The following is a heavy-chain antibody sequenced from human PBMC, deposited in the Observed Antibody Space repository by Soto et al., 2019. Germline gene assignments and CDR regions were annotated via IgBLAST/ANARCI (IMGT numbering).Heavy chain of an antibody. CDR2: IYHSGST. Sequence: QVQLQESGPGLVKPSGTLSLTCAVSGGSISSSNWWSWVRQPPGKGLEWIGEIYHSGSTNYNPSLKSRVTISVDKSKNQFSLKLGSVTAADTAVYYCAGVQGGFSGSYYLIYWGQGTLVTVSS. V-gene: IGHV4-4*02. J-gene: IGHJ4*02. D-gene: IGHD1-26*01. CDR1: GGSISSSNW. CDR3: AGVQGGFSGSYYLIY.